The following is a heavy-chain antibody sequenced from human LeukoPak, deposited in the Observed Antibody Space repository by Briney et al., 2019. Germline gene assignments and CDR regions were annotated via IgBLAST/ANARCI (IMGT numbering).Heavy chain of an antibody. CDR2: IYYSGST. D-gene: IGHD6-13*01. CDR1: GGSISSSSYY. CDR3: ARDRPYSSSWSPDY. Sequence: PSETLSLTCTVSGGSISSSSYYWGWIRQPPGKGLEWIGSIYYSGSTYYNPSLKSRVTISVDTSRNQFSLKLSSVTAADTAVYYCARDRPYSSSWSPDYWGQGTLVTVSS. J-gene: IGHJ4*02. V-gene: IGHV4-39*07.